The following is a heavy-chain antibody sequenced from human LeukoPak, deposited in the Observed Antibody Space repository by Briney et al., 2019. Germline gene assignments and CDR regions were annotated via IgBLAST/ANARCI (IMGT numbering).Heavy chain of an antibody. D-gene: IGHD2-15*01. CDR3: AKQLGYCSDGSCYFPY. J-gene: IGHJ4*02. CDR2: ISNNGGYT. V-gene: IGHV3-23*01. Sequence: GGSLRLSCAASGFTFSSSAMSWVRQAPGKGLEWVSAISNNGGYTYYADSVQGRFTISRDNSKSTLCLQMNSLRAEDTAVYYCAKQLGYCSDGSCYFPYWGQGTLSPSPQ. CDR1: GFTFSSSA.